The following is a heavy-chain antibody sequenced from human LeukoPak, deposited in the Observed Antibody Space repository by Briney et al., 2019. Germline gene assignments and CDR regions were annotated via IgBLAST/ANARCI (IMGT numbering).Heavy chain of an antibody. J-gene: IGHJ5*02. D-gene: IGHD6-19*01. CDR1: GGSIRSSYYY. CDR2: IYDSGST. Sequence: SETLSLTCTVSGGSIRSSYYYWGWIRQPPGKGLEWIGSIYDSGSTYYNPSLKSRVTISVDTSKNQFSLKLNSVTAADTAVYYCAKGAYSSGPNWFDPWGQGTLVTVSS. CDR3: AKGAYSSGPNWFDP. V-gene: IGHV4-39*01.